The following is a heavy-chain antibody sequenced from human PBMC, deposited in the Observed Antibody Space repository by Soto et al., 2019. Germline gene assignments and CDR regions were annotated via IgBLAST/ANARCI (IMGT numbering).Heavy chain of an antibody. Sequence: ETLSLTCTVSGGSISSYYWSWIRQPPGKGLEWIGYIYYSGSTNYNPSLKSRVTISVDTSKNQFSLKLSSVTAADTAVYYCARFGGATTFDYWGQGTLVTVSS. D-gene: IGHD1-26*01. CDR2: IYYSGST. V-gene: IGHV4-59*01. CDR3: ARFGGATTFDY. J-gene: IGHJ4*02. CDR1: GGSISSYY.